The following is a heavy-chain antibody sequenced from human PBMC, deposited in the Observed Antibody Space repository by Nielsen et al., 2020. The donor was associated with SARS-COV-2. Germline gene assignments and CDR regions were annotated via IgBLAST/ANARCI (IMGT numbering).Heavy chain of an antibody. V-gene: IGHV3-74*03. Sequence: GESLKISCAASGFTFSGYRMHWVRQAPGKGLVWVSHINPDDSKTTYADSVKGRFTISRDNAKNTLYLQMNGLRADDTAVYYCARLRDDGYYFDTGPYDYWGQGTLVTVSS. CDR1: GFTFSGYR. CDR2: INPDDSKT. CDR3: ARLRDDGYYFDTGPYDY. J-gene: IGHJ4*02. D-gene: IGHD3-22*01.